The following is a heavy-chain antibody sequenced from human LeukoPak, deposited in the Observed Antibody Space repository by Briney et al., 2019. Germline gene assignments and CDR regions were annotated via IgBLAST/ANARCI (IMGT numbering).Heavy chain of an antibody. CDR3: ARDRYGYGY. CDR1: GDSVNGGTFY. J-gene: IGHJ4*02. V-gene: IGHV4-61*01. Sequence: PSETLSLTCTVSGDSVNGGTFYWSWIRQPPGKGLEWIGYIYYSGSTNYNPSLKSRVTISVDTSKNQFPLKLSSVTAADTAVYYCARDRYGYGYWGQGTLVTVSS. D-gene: IGHD5-18*01. CDR2: IYYSGST.